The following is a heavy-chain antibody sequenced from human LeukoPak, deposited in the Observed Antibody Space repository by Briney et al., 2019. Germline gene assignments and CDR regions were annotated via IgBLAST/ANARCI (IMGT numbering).Heavy chain of an antibody. CDR1: GGSFSGYY. V-gene: IGHV4-34*01. J-gene: IGHJ4*02. CDR3: ATTNVSSGYIDY. Sequence: SETLSLTCAVYGGSFSGYYWSWIRQPPGKGLEWIGEINHSGSTNYNPSLKSRVTISVDTSKNQFSLKLSSVTAADTAVHYCATTNVSSGYIDYWGQGTLVTVSS. D-gene: IGHD3-22*01. CDR2: INHSGST.